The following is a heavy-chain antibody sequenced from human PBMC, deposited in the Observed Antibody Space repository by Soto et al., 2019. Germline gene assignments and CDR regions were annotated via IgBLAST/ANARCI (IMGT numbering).Heavy chain of an antibody. CDR3: AHRRAQYTHAFDI. V-gene: IGHV2-5*02. Sequence: QITLKESGPTLVNPTQTLTLTCTCSGVSLSTSGVGGGWIRQPPGKAMEGLALIYWDDDKRYSPSLKSRLTSTQETSKDRVFLTITNMEPVDTATYYCAHRRAQYTHAFDIWVQGTMVTVS. D-gene: IGHD6-6*01. J-gene: IGHJ3*02. CDR2: IYWDDDK. CDR1: GVSLSTSGVG.